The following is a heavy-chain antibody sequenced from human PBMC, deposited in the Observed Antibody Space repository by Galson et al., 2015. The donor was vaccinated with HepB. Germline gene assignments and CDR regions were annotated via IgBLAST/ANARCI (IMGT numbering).Heavy chain of an antibody. Sequence: SLRLSCAASGFTFSSYSMNWVRQAPGKGLEWVSSISSSSSYIYYADSVKGRFTISRDNAKNSLYLQMNSLRAEDTAVYYCARVSSSSYYMDVWGKGTTVTVSS. CDR2: ISSSSSYI. V-gene: IGHV3-21*01. CDR1: GFTFSSYS. D-gene: IGHD6-6*01. J-gene: IGHJ6*03. CDR3: ARVSSSSYYMDV.